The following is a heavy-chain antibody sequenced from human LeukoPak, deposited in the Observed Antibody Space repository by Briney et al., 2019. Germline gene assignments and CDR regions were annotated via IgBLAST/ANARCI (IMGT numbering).Heavy chain of an antibody. D-gene: IGHD4-23*01. J-gene: IGHJ2*01. CDR2: INHSGST. CDR1: GVSSSGYY. Sequence: SETLSLTCAVYGVSSSGYYWSWIRPPPGKGLEWIGEINHSGSTNYKPSLKSRVTISVDRSKNQFSLKLSSVTAADTALYYCARDYGGVNWYFDLWGRGTLVTVSS. V-gene: IGHV4-34*01. CDR3: ARDYGGVNWYFDL.